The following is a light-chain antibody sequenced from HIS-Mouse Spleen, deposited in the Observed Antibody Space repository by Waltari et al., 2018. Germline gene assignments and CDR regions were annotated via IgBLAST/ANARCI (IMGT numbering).Light chain of an antibody. CDR2: GAS. CDR1: QSVSSN. V-gene: IGKV3-15*01. CDR3: QQYNNWWT. Sequence: EIVMTQSPATLSVSPGERATLSCRASQSVSSNLAWSQQKPGQAPRLLIYGASTTATGNPARFSGCGSGTEFTLTISSLQSEDFAVYYCQQYNNWWTFGQGTKVEIK. J-gene: IGKJ1*01.